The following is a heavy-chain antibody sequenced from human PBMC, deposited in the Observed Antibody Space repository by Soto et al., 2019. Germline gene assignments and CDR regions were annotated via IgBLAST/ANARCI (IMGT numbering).Heavy chain of an antibody. CDR2: ISGRGAST. Sequence: EVQLLESGGGLVQPGGSLRLSCAASGVTFSSHAMSWVRQAPGKGLEWGSVISGRGASTFYADSVKGRFTISRDNSKNTLYLQMNSLRAEDTALYYCAKQDGDYCVDYWGQGTLVTVSS. V-gene: IGHV3-23*01. D-gene: IGHD4-17*01. J-gene: IGHJ4*02. CDR3: AKQDGDYCVDY. CDR1: GVTFSSHA.